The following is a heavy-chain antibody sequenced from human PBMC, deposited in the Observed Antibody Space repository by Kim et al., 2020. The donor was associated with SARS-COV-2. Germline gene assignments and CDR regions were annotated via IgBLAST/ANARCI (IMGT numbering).Heavy chain of an antibody. CDR2: ISYDGSNK. V-gene: IGHV3-30*18. CDR3: AKDVSYSGYDWMDY. J-gene: IGHJ4*02. D-gene: IGHD5-12*01. Sequence: GGSLRLSCAASGFTFSSYGMHWVRQAPGKGLEWVAVISYDGSNKYYADSVKGRFTISRDNSKNTLYLQMNSLRAEDTAVYYCAKDVSYSGYDWMDYWGQGTLVTVSS. CDR1: GFTFSSYG.